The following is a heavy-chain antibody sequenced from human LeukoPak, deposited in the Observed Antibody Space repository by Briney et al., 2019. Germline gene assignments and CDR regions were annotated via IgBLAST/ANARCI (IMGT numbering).Heavy chain of an antibody. Sequence: ASVNVSCKASGYTFTGYYMYWVRQAPAQGLEWMGWINPNSGGTNYAQKFQGRVTMTRDTSISTAYMELSRLRSDDTAVYYCARGPITFYAFDIWGQGTMVTVSS. V-gene: IGHV1-2*02. D-gene: IGHD3-16*01. CDR3: ARGPITFYAFDI. J-gene: IGHJ3*02. CDR1: GYTFTGYY. CDR2: INPNSGGT.